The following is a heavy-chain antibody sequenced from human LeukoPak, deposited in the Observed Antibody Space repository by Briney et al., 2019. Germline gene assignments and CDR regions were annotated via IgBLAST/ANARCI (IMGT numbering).Heavy chain of an antibody. J-gene: IGHJ4*02. CDR2: TYYTGST. CDR3: ARLTKGRYFDYIFDY. Sequence: PSETLSLTCTVSGDSVSNSLKYWGWIRQPPGKGLEWIGNTYYTGSTYSNPTLKSRVTMSVDTSKNQFSLKLSSVTAADTAVYYCARLTKGRYFDYIFDYWGRGTLLTVSS. D-gene: IGHD3-9*01. CDR1: GDSVSNSLKY. V-gene: IGHV4-39*01.